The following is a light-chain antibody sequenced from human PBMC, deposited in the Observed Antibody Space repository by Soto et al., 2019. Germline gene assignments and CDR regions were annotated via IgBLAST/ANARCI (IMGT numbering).Light chain of an antibody. J-gene: IGKJ1*01. CDR3: QQYGSSGT. Sequence: EIVMTQSPATLSVSPGERATLSCRASQSVSSNLAWYQQKPGQAPRLLIYGASTRATGIPARFSGSGSGTDLTLTISSLEPEDFAVYYCQQYGSSGTFGQGTKVDIK. V-gene: IGKV3-15*01. CDR1: QSVSSN. CDR2: GAS.